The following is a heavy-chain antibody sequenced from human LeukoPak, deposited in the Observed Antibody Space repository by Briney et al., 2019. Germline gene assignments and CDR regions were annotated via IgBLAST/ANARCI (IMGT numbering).Heavy chain of an antibody. Sequence: ESGGGLVQPGGSLRLSCAASGFTFSSYAMSWVRQAPGKGLEWVSAITGSGGSTYYADSVKGRFTISRDNSKDTLYLQMNSLRAEDTAVYYCAKQEAYGGYFDYWGQGTLVTVSS. CDR1: GFTFSSYA. CDR3: AKQEAYGGYFDY. J-gene: IGHJ4*02. V-gene: IGHV3-23*01. D-gene: IGHD3-16*01. CDR2: ITGSGGST.